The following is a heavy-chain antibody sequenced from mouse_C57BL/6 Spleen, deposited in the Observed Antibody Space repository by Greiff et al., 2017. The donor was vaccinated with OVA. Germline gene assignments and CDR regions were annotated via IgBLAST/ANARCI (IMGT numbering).Heavy chain of an antibody. CDR1: GYTFTSYW. CDR2: IYPSDSET. Sequence: QVQLQQSGAELVRPGASVTLSCKASGYTFTSYWMDWVKQRPGQGLEWIGNIYPSDSETHYHQKFKDKATLTVDKSSSTAYMQLSSLTSEDSAVYYCARRDGYVGFAYWGQGTLVTVSA. D-gene: IGHD2-2*01. V-gene: IGHV1-61*01. J-gene: IGHJ3*01. CDR3: ARRDGYVGFAY.